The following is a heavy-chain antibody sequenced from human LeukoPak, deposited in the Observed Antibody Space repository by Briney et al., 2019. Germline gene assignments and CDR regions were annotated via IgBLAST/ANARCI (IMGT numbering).Heavy chain of an antibody. D-gene: IGHD1-26*01. CDR1: GGSISSYY. J-gene: IGHJ4*02. Sequence: SETLSLTCTVSGGSISSYYWSWIRQPPGKGLEWIGYIYYSGSTNYNPSLKSRVTISVDTSKNQFSLKLSSVTAADTAVYYCARGRGYFDYWGQGTLVTVSS. V-gene: IGHV4-59*08. CDR3: ARGRGYFDY. CDR2: IYYSGST.